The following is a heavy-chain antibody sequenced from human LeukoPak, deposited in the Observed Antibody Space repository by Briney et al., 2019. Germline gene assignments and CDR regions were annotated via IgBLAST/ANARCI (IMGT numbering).Heavy chain of an antibody. V-gene: IGHV3-23*01. CDR2: ISGSGGST. CDR3: AKVSSIAARGGFRWFDP. J-gene: IGHJ5*02. Sequence: PGGSLRLSCAASGFTFSSYAMSWVRQAPGKGLEWVSAISGSGGSTYYADSVKGRFTISRDNSKNTLYLQMNSLRAEDTAVYYCAKVSSIAARGGFRWFDPWGQGTLVTVSS. CDR1: GFTFSSYA. D-gene: IGHD6-6*01.